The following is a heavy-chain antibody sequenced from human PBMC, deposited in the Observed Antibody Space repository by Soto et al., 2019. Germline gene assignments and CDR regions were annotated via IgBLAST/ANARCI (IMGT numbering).Heavy chain of an antibody. J-gene: IGHJ4*02. Sequence: SETLSLTCVVSGGSISSGGYFWSWIRQPPGKGLEWIGYMYNTGSTDYNPSLKSRVTISVDTSKSQISLKVSSVTAADTAVYYCAIGERDGDYDYWGQGTLVTVSS. CDR1: GGSISSGGYF. CDR2: MYNTGST. CDR3: AIGERDGDYDY. D-gene: IGHD4-17*01. V-gene: IGHV4-61*08.